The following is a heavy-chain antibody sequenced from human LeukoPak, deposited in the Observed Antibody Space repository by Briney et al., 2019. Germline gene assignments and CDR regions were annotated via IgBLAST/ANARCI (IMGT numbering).Heavy chain of an antibody. CDR1: GGSISSSSYY. CDR3: ARRYCSGGSCYSDNWFDP. V-gene: IGHV4-39*01. CDR2: IYYSGST. D-gene: IGHD2-15*01. J-gene: IGHJ5*02. Sequence: SETLSLTCTVSGGSISSSSYYWGWIRQPPGKGLEWIGSIYYSGSTYYNPSPKSRVTISVDTSKNQFSLKLSSVTAADTAVYYCARRYCSGGSCYSDNWFDPWGQGTLVTVFS.